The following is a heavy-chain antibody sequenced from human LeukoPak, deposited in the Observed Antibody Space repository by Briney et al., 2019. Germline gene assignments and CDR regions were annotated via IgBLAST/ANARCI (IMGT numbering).Heavy chain of an antibody. V-gene: IGHV3-23*01. D-gene: IGHD3-22*01. Sequence: GGSLRLSCAASGFTFSSYAMRWVRQAPGKGLEWVSDISGSGGSTYYADSVKGRFTISRDNSKNTLYLQMNSLRAEDTAVYYCATSDSYYYDSSAPWAAFDIWGQGTMVTVSS. CDR2: ISGSGGST. J-gene: IGHJ3*02. CDR1: GFTFSSYA. CDR3: ATSDSYYYDSSAPWAAFDI.